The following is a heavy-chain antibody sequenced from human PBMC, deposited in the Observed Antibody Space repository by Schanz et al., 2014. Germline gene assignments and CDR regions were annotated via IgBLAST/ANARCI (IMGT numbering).Heavy chain of an antibody. CDR1: GFTVSSNY. CDR2: TYSGGST. CDR3: ARDHQWLARYYMDV. V-gene: IGHV3-66*01. D-gene: IGHD6-19*01. J-gene: IGHJ6*03. Sequence: EVQLVESGGGLVQPGGSLRLSCAASGFTVSSNYMSWVRQAPGKGLEWVSITYSGGSTYYADSVKGRFTISRDNGKNSLYLQMNSLRAEDTAVYYCARDHQWLARYYMDVWGKGTTVTVSS.